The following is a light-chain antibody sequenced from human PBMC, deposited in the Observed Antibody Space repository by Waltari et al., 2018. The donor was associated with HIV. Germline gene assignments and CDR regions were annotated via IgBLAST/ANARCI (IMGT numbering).Light chain of an antibody. CDR2: QAS. CDR3: QQYHSYPVT. J-gene: IGKJ4*01. V-gene: IGKV1-5*01. CDR1: QNIHSW. Sequence: DIHMTQSPSTVSASVVDRVIISCRASQNIHSWLAWYQQTPGKPPRFLIYQASTLERGVPSRFSGSGSGTLFTLTINNLQPVDFGTYYCQQYHSYPVTFGGGTKVEIK.